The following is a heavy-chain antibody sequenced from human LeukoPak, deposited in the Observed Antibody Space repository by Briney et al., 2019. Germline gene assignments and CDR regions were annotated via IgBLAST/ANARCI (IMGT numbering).Heavy chain of an antibody. V-gene: IGHV1-8*03. J-gene: IGHJ4*02. CDR3: AREGLDS. CDR1: GYTFTSYD. CDR2: KNPNTGNT. Sequence: ASVKVSCKASGYTFTSYDINWVRQATGQGLEWMGWKNPNTGNTGYAQKFQGRVTITTDTSINTAYMELSSLRSDDTAVYYCAREGLDSWGRGTLVTVSS.